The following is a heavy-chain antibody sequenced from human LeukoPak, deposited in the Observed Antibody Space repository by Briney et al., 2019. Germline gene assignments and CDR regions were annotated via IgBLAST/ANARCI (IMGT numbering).Heavy chain of an antibody. Sequence: PSETLSLTCTVSGGSISSGDYYWSWIRQPPGKGLEWIGYIFYSGNTYYNPSLKSRVTISLDTSKHHFSLKLRSVTAADKAVYYCARVMGCSSTSCYVPSGQLHPTFDYWGQGPLVTVPS. CDR1: GGSISSGDYY. CDR2: IFYSGNT. J-gene: IGHJ4*02. CDR3: ARVMGCSSTSCYVPSGQLHPTFDY. D-gene: IGHD2-2*01. V-gene: IGHV4-30-4*01.